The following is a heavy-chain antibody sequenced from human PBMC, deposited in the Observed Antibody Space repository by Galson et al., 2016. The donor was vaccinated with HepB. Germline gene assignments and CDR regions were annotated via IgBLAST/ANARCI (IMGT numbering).Heavy chain of an antibody. CDR1: GFTFSDYY. J-gene: IGHJ3*02. D-gene: IGHD1-14*01. Sequence: SLRLSCAASGFTFSDYYMSWIRQAPGKGLEWISYIGGRGSTIYYADSVEGRFTISRDNAKNSLYLQMNSLGAEDTAVYYCARYRKSFEAFDIWGQGTMVTVSS. V-gene: IGHV3-11*01. CDR2: IGGRGSTI. CDR3: ARYRKSFEAFDI.